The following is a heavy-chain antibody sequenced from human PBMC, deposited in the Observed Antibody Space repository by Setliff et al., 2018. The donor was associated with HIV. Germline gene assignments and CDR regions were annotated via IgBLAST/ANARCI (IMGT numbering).Heavy chain of an antibody. CDR3: ARDNRFDYNSGWPLDY. V-gene: IGHV1-2*02. CDR1: GYTFSAYY. D-gene: IGHD6-19*01. J-gene: IGHJ4*02. CDR2: MSPNSGGA. Sequence: RASVKVSCKASGYTFSAYYIHWVRQAPGQGLEWMGWMSPNSGGASYVQVRDRVSVTRDSPTRTAYMELKRLKSDDTAVYFCARDNRFDYNSGWPLDYWGQGTLVTVSS.